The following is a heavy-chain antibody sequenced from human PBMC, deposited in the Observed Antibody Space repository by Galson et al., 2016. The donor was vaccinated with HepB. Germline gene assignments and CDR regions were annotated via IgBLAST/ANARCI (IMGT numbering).Heavy chain of an antibody. D-gene: IGHD3-3*01. CDR1: GFTFSSYS. CDR3: VRRRTIHFGYDMDV. V-gene: IGHV3-21*04. Sequence: SLRLSCAASGFTFSSYSMNWARQAPGKGLEWVSSISSSSSYIYYADSVKGRFTISRDTAKNSLYLQMNSLRAEDTALYFCVRRRTIHFGYDMDVWGQGTTVTVSS. CDR2: ISSSSSYI. J-gene: IGHJ6*02.